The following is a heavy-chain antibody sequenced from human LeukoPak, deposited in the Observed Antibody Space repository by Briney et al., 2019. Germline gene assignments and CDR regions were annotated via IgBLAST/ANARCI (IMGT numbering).Heavy chain of an antibody. D-gene: IGHD3-22*01. J-gene: IGHJ4*02. CDR2: IKQDGSEK. Sequence: GGSLRLSCAASGFTFSSYWMTWVRQAPGKGLEWVANIKQDGSEKYYVDSVKGRFTISRDNAKNSVYLQMNSLRAEDTAVYYCARDLTGEHSSGYSYYFDYWGQGTLVTVSS. V-gene: IGHV3-7*01. CDR3: ARDLTGEHSSGYSYYFDY. CDR1: GFTFSSYW.